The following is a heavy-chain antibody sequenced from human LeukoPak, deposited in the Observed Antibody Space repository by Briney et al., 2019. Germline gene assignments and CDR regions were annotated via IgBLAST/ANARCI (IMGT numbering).Heavy chain of an antibody. CDR3: ARTGSSVHFDY. CDR1: GFTFSSYA. J-gene: IGHJ4*02. D-gene: IGHD2-15*01. Sequence: GRSLRLSCAASGFTFSSYAMHWVRQAPGKGLEWVANIKQDGSEKYYVDSVKGRFTISRDNAKNSLYLQMNSLRAEDTAVYYCARTGSSVHFDYWGQGTLVTVSS. CDR2: IKQDGSEK. V-gene: IGHV3-7*01.